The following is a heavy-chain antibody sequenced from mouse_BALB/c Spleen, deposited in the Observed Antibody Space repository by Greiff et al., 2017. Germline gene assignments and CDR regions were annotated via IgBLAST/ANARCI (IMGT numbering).Heavy chain of an antibody. J-gene: IGHJ3*01. CDR1: GFTFSSYT. V-gene: IGHV5-6-4*01. D-gene: IGHD2-1*01. CDR2: ISSGGSYT. CDR3: TRDRGNYRFAY. Sequence: DVKLVESGGGLVKPGGSLKLSCAASGFTFSSYTMSWVRQTPEKRLEWVATISSGGSYTYYPDSVKGRFTISRDNAKNTLYLQMSSLKSEDTAMYYCTRDRGNYRFAYWGQGTLVTVSA.